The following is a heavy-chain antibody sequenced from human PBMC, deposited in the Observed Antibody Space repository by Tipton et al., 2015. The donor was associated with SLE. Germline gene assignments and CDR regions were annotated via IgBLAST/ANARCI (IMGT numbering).Heavy chain of an antibody. CDR3: VRVGYCSGGICYAIFDI. J-gene: IGHJ3*02. D-gene: IGHD2-15*01. CDR2: IKQDGSEK. CDR1: GFTFSDYW. V-gene: IGHV3-7*01. Sequence: SLRLSCAASGFTFSDYWMSWVRQAPGKGLEWVANIKQDGSEKFYVDSVKGRFTISRDNARNSLYLQMSSLRAEDTAVYYCVRVGYCSGGICYAIFDIWGQGTMVTVSS.